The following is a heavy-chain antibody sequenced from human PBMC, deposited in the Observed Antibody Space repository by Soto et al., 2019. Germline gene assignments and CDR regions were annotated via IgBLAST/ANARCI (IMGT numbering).Heavy chain of an antibody. CDR3: ARDGDPVEQLVPYNWFDP. J-gene: IGHJ5*02. CDR1: GGTFSSYA. Sequence: QVQLVQSGAEVKKPGSSVKVSCKASGGTFSSYAISWVRQAPGQGLEWMGGIIPIFGTANYAQKFQGRVTITADESTSTAYMELSSLRSEDTAVYYCARDGDPVEQLVPYNWFDPWGQETLVTVS. V-gene: IGHV1-69*01. CDR2: IIPIFGTA. D-gene: IGHD6-6*01.